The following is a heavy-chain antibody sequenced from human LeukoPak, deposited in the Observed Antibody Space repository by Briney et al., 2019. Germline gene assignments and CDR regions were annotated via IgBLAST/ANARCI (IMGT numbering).Heavy chain of an antibody. CDR2: INHSGST. Sequence: SETLSLTCAVYGGSFSGYYWSWIRQPPGKGLEWIGEINHSGSTNYNPSLKSRVTISVDTSKNQFSLKLSSVTAADTAVYYCARADGSVFDYWGQGTLVTVSS. CDR3: ARADGSVFDY. J-gene: IGHJ4*02. V-gene: IGHV4-34*01. D-gene: IGHD1-14*01. CDR1: GGSFSGYY.